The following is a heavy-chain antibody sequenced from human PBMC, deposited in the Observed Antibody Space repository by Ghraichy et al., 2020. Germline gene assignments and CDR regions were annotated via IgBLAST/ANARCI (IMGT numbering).Heavy chain of an antibody. Sequence: SVKVSCKASGGTFSSYAISWVRQAPGQGLEWMGGIIPIFGTANYAQKFQGRVTITADESTSTAYMELSSLRSEDTAVYYCASGVGATKYYYYYGMDVWGQGTTVTVSS. D-gene: IGHD1-26*01. CDR3: ASGVGATKYYYYYGMDV. CDR2: IIPIFGTA. J-gene: IGHJ6*02. V-gene: IGHV1-69*13. CDR1: GGTFSSYA.